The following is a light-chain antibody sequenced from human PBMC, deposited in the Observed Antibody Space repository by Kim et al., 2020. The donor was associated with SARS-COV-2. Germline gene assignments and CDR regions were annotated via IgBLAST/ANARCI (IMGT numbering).Light chain of an antibody. Sequence: DIQMTQSPSTLSASVGDRVTITCRASQSISDWLAWYQQKPGKAPKLLIYDASSLESGIPSRFSGSGSGTEFTLTINSLQPDDFATYYCQQYNSDSHTFGQGTKLEI. CDR3: QQYNSDSHT. CDR2: DAS. V-gene: IGKV1-5*01. CDR1: QSISDW. J-gene: IGKJ2*01.